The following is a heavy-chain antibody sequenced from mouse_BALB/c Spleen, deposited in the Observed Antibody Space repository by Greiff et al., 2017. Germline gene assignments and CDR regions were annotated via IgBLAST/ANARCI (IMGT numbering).Heavy chain of an antibody. Sequence: EVQRVESGGGLVQPGGSRKLSCAASGFTFSSFGMHWVRQTPEKGLEWVAYISSGSSTIYYADTVKGRFTISRDNPKNTLFLQMTSLRSEDTAMYYCEKCERLRLEGAMDYWGQGTSVTVSS. CDR1: GFTFSSFG. D-gene: IGHD1-2*01. CDR2: ISSGSSTI. J-gene: IGHJ4*01. V-gene: IGHV5-17*02. CDR3: EKCERLRLEGAMDY.